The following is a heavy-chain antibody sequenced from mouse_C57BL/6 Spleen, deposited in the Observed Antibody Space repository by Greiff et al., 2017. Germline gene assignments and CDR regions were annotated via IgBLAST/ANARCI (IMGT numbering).Heavy chain of an antibody. CDR2: INPYNGDT. CDR1: GFSFTAYF. D-gene: IGHD1-1*01. CDR3: VRGGHYYGSSYPYYFDY. V-gene: IGHV1-20*01. J-gene: IGHJ2*01. Sequence: EVQLQQSGPELVKPGDSVKISCTASGFSFTAYFMNWVMQSHGKSLEWIGRINPYNGDTFYTQTFKGKATLTVDKSSSTAHMELRSLTSEDCAVYYCVRGGHYYGSSYPYYFDYWGQGTTLTVSS.